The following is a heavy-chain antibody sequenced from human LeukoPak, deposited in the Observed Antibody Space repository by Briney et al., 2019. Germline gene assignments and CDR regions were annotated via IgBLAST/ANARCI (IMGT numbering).Heavy chain of an antibody. V-gene: IGHV3-30*03. CDR2: ISFHGTDI. J-gene: IGHJ4*02. D-gene: IGHD6-13*01. CDR3: ARGRAAAGHFDL. Sequence: GGSLRLSCAASGFTFSSYGMHWVRQAPGKGLEWVAVISFHGTDIFYADSVKGRFTISRDNAKNSLYLQMNSLRAEDTAVYYCARGRAAAGHFDLCGQGTLVTVSS. CDR1: GFTFSSYG.